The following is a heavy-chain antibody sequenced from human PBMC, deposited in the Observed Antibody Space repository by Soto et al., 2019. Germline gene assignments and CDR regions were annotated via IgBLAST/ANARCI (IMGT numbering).Heavy chain of an antibody. CDR3: TTNLEYYNSSGLPPPPPDY. D-gene: IGHD3-22*01. J-gene: IGHJ4*02. CDR2: IKSKTDGGTT. V-gene: IGHV3-15*07. Sequence: LRLSCATSGFTFTNAWMNWVRQAPGKGLEWVGRIKSKTDGGTTDYAAPVEGRFIISRDDSKNTLYLQMSSLKTEDTAVYYCTTNLEYYNSSGLPPPPPDYWGQGTLVTVSS. CDR1: GFTFTNAW.